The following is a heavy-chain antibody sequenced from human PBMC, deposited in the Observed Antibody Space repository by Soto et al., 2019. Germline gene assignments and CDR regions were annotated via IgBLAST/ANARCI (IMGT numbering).Heavy chain of an antibody. Sequence: GGSLRLSCVASGFNFGSYGMYWVRQAPGKRLEWVSSISAVSTYIYYGDSVKGRFTISRDNAKNSMFLQMDSLTVEDTAVYYCARVAKIKVGRIKNYYLDSWGQGIPVTVSS. CDR2: ISAVSTYI. CDR1: GFNFGSYG. D-gene: IGHD1-26*01. J-gene: IGHJ4*02. CDR3: ARVAKIKVGRIKNYYLDS. V-gene: IGHV3-21*01.